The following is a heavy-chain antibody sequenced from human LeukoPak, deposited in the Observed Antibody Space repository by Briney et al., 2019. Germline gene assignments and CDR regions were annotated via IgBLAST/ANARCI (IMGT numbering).Heavy chain of an antibody. CDR2: LYHLGST. D-gene: IGHD2/OR15-2a*01. V-gene: IGHV4-39*01. CDR3: AGLLSDKRGFGY. J-gene: IGHJ4*02. CDR1: GGAISTNGYY. Sequence: SEPLSLTCTVSGGAISTNGYYWGWIRQPPGKGLEWIGSLYHLGSTYYNASLKSRVTMSVDTSQNQLSLRLISVTAADTAVYYCAGLLSDKRGFGYWGQGTLVTVSS.